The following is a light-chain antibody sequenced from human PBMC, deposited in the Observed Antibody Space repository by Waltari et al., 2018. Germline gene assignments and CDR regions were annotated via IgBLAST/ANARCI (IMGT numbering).Light chain of an antibody. V-gene: IGKV3-15*01. J-gene: IGKJ2*02. CDR3: QQYNNWPPGGT. Sequence: EMEMTQSPASLSVSPRDSVTLSCRASQSIGSNLAWYQKRPGQAPRVLIYGASTRANGIPDRFTGSASGTDFTLTISSLQSEDFAVYYCQQYNNWPPGGTFGQGTKLELK. CDR2: GAS. CDR1: QSIGSN.